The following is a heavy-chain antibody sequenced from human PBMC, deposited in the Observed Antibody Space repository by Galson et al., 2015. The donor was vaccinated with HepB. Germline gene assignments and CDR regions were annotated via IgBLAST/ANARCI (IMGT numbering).Heavy chain of an antibody. J-gene: IGHJ3*02. D-gene: IGHD2-2*01. Sequence: SLRLSCAASGFSFSSYWIHWVRQAPGKGLVWVSRITSDGNSIDYADSVKGRFTLSRDNAKNTVYLQVNSLTAEDTALYYCARELVVVPGRNSDAFDIWGQGTTVTASS. V-gene: IGHV3-74*01. CDR2: ITSDGNSI. CDR1: GFSFSSYW. CDR3: ARELVVVPGRNSDAFDI.